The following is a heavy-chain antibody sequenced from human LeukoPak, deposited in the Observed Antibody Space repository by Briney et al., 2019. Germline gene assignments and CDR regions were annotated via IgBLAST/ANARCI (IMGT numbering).Heavy chain of an antibody. CDR3: ARLDEYSSSSRYYGMDV. CDR1: GGTFISYG. D-gene: IGHD6-6*01. V-gene: IGHV1-69*13. J-gene: IGHJ6*02. Sequence: SVKVSCKASGGTFISYGISWVRQAPGQGLEWMGGIIPIFGTANYAQKFQGRVTITADEYTSTAYMELSSLRSEDTAVYYCARLDEYSSSSRYYGMDVWGQGTTVTVSS. CDR2: IIPIFGTA.